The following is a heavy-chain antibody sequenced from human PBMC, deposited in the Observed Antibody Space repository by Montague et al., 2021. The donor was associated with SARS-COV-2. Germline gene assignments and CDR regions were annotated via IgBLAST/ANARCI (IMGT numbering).Heavy chain of an antibody. J-gene: IGHJ6*02. V-gene: IGHV3-48*03. D-gene: IGHD2-21*01. CDR3: ARDRDWDDWCGMDV. Sequence: RLSCSASGFIFSSYEMNWVRQAPGKGLEWISYISSSGGGSTKRYTDSVKGRFTISRDNAKNSLYLQMNSLRVEDTAIYYCARDRDWDDWCGMDVWGQGTTVTVSS. CDR1: GFIFSSYE. CDR2: ISSSGGGSTK.